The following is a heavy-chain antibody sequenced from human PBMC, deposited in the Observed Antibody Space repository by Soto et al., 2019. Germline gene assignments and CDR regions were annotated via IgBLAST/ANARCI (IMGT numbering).Heavy chain of an antibody. V-gene: IGHV3-48*03. D-gene: IGHD3-3*01. CDR3: ARERPSSDFWSGYSFGMDV. Sequence: DVRLVESGGGLVQPGGSLRLSCAASRFTLSSYEMNWVRQAPGKGLEWVSYISSGGQTIYYADSVKGRFTISRDNAKNSLYLQMNSLTGEDAAVYYCARERPSSDFWSGYSFGMDVWGQGTTVTVSS. J-gene: IGHJ6*02. CDR1: RFTLSSYE. CDR2: ISSGGQTI.